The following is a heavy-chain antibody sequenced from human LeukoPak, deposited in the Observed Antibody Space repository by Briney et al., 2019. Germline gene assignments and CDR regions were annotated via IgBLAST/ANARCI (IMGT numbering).Heavy chain of an antibody. V-gene: IGHV1-2*02. CDR3: AREAAVPFPGWDY. J-gene: IGHJ4*02. Sequence: GASVKVSCKASGYSVTGYSMHWVRQAPGHGLEWLGWINPNIGGTNYAQKIQGRVTMTRDTSISTAYMELSRLRSDDTAVYYCAREAAVPFPGWDYWGQGALVTVSS. CDR1: GYSVTGYS. D-gene: IGHD6-13*01. CDR2: INPNIGGT.